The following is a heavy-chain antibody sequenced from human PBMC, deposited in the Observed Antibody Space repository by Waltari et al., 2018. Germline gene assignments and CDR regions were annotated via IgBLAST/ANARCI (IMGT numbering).Heavy chain of an antibody. J-gene: IGHJ4*02. D-gene: IGHD3-9*01. CDR1: GRAFRDYW. Sequence: EVQLVESGGGLVQPGGSLRLAGAASGRAFRDYWVSWVRQAPGKGLEWVAKIKQDGSETFYVESVKGRFTISRDNAKNLLYLQMNSLRVEDTAVYFCAMTGRLGTGLPWDWGQGTLVTVSS. CDR3: AMTGRLGTGLPWD. CDR2: IKQDGSET. V-gene: IGHV3-7*01.